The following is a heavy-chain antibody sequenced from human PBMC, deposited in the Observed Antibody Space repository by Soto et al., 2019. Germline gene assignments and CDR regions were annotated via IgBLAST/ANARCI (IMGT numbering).Heavy chain of an antibody. Sequence: ASVKVSCKASGYTFNMYGITWVRQAPGQGLEWMGWISAHNGKTNYAQKLQGRVTMTTDTSTSTAYMELRSLRVEDTALYYCARDPYGSGTYGYFDNWGQGTLVTVSS. CDR3: ARDPYGSGTYGYFDN. CDR2: ISAHNGKT. J-gene: IGHJ4*02. V-gene: IGHV1-18*04. CDR1: GYTFNMYG. D-gene: IGHD3-10*01.